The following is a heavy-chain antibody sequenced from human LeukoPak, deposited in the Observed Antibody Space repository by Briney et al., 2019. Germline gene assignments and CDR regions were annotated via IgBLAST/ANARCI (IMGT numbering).Heavy chain of an antibody. CDR2: IYYSGST. CDR3: ARRMVRGVKSWFDP. CDR1: GGSISSYY. J-gene: IGHJ5*02. Sequence: PSETLSLTCTVSGGSISSYYWSWIRQPPGKGLEWIGYIYYSGSTNYNPSPKSRVTISVDTSKNQFSLKLSSVTAADTAVYYCARRMVRGVKSWFDPWGQGTWSPSPQ. D-gene: IGHD3-10*01. V-gene: IGHV4-59*08.